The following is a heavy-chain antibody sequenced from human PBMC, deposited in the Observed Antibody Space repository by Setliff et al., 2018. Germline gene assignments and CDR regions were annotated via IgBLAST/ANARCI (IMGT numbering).Heavy chain of an antibody. CDR3: ARVGTGMDV. V-gene: IGHV3-64*01. D-gene: IGHD1-1*01. Sequence: GGFLRLSCAASGFTFSSYAMHWVRQAPGKGLEYVSAISSNGGSTYYANSVKGRFTISRDNSKNTLYLQMGSLRAEDMAVYYCARVGTGMDVWGQGTTVTVSS. CDR1: GFTFSSYA. J-gene: IGHJ6*02. CDR2: ISSNGGST.